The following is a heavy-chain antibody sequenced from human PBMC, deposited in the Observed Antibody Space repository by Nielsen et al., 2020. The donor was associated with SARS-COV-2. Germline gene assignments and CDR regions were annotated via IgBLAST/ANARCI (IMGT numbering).Heavy chain of an antibody. J-gene: IGHJ4*02. CDR2: ISYDGSNK. Sequence: GGSLRLSCAASGFTFSSYAMHWVRQAPGKGLEWVAVISYDGSNKYYADSVKGRFTISRDNSKNTLYLQMNSLKTEDTAVYYCTTDPPVPPAGDYFDYWGQGTLVTVSS. CDR1: GFTFSSYA. V-gene: IGHV3-30*04. CDR3: TTDPPVPPAGDYFDY. D-gene: IGHD1-14*01.